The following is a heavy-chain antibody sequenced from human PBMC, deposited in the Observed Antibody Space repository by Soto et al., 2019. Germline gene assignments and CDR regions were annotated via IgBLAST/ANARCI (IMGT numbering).Heavy chain of an antibody. J-gene: IGHJ6*02. CDR1: GYTFTSYG. CDR2: ISAYNGNT. D-gene: IGHD6-19*01. V-gene: IGHV1-18*01. Sequence: ASVKVSCKASGYTFTSYGISWVRQASGQGLEWMGWISAYNGNTNYAQKLRGRVTMTTDTSTSTAYMELRSLRSDDTTVYYCARDLSIAVAADYYYYGMDVWGQGTTVTVSS. CDR3: ARDLSIAVAADYYYYGMDV.